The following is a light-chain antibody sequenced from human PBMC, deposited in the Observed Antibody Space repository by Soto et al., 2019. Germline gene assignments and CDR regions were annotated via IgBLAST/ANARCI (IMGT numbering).Light chain of an antibody. CDR2: DAS. CDR3: QHYNSYSEA. CDR1: QGIRND. Sequence: DIQMTQSPSSLSASVGDRVIITCRASQGIRNDLGWYQQKPGKAPKLLIYDASSLESGVPSRFSGSGSGTEFTLTISSLQPDDFATYYCQHYNSYSEAFGQGTKVDIK. V-gene: IGKV1-17*01. J-gene: IGKJ1*01.